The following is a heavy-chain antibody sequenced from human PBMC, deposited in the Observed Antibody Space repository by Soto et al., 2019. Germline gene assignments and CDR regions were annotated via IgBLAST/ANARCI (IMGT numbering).Heavy chain of an antibody. CDR2: ISSNGGST. CDR3: AKFGVSSWGGYYYYGMDV. V-gene: IGHV3-64D*08. D-gene: IGHD6-13*01. CDR1: GFTFSSYA. J-gene: IGHJ6*02. Sequence: GGSLRLSCSASGFTFSSYAMHWVRQAPGKGLEYVSAISSNGGSTYYADSVKGRFTISRDNSKNTLYLQMSSLRAEDTAVYYCAKFGVSSWGGYYYYGMDVWGQGTTVTVSS.